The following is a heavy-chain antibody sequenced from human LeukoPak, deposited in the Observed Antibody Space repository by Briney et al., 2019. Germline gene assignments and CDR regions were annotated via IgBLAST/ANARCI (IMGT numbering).Heavy chain of an antibody. V-gene: IGHV3-21*01. CDR1: GFTFSSYS. CDR3: ARDLFAYCRGGSCFLTFDP. CDR2: ISSSSSYI. D-gene: IGHD2-15*01. J-gene: IGHJ5*02. Sequence: PGGSLRLSCAASGFTFSSYSMNWVRQAPGKGLEWVSSISSSSSYIYYADSVKGRFTISRDNAKNSLYLQMNSLRAEDTAVYYCARDLFAYCRGGSCFLTFDPWGQGTPVTASS.